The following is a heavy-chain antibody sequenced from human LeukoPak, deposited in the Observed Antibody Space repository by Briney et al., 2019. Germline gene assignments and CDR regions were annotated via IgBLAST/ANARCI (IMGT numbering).Heavy chain of an antibody. CDR1: GFSFNINGVG. Sequence: SGPTLVKPTQTLTLTCSFSGFSFNINGVGVGRIRQPPGKALEWLGVIYWNDDKRYSPSLKSRLTITKATSKNQVVLTMTNMDPVDTATYYCAHSFPYYYYMDVWGKGTTVIISS. CDR2: IYWNDDK. V-gene: IGHV2-5*01. J-gene: IGHJ6*03. CDR3: AHSFPYYYYMDV.